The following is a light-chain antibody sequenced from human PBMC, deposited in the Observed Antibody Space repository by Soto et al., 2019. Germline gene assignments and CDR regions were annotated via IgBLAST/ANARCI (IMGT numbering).Light chain of an antibody. CDR2: EVT. CDR3: SSYTSGSTLV. Sequence: QSVLTQPASVSGSPGQSITISCTAASSDFGGYKYVSWYQQYPGKAPKLMIYEVTNRPSGVSSRFSGSKSGNTASLTISGLQAEDEADYYCSSYTSGSTLVFGGGTKLTVL. J-gene: IGLJ3*02. CDR1: SSDFGGYKY. V-gene: IGLV2-14*01.